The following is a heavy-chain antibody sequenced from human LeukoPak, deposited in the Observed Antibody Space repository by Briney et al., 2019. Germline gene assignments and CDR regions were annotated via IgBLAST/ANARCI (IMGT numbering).Heavy chain of an antibody. CDR1: GFTFSRYD. J-gene: IGHJ4*02. D-gene: IGHD2-21*01. CDR3: TYDHFDY. V-gene: IGHV3-23*05. CDR2: ISRTVTTT. Sequence: GGSLRLSCAASGFTFSRYDLSWVRQAPGKGLECVSTISRTVTTTYYADSVKGRFTISRDNSKNTLYLQMNSLRGEDTAVYYCTYDHFDYWGQETLVTVSS.